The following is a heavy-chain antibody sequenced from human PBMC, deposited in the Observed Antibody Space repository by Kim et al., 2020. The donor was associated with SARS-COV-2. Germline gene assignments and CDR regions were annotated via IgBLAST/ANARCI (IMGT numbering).Heavy chain of an antibody. V-gene: IGHV3-33*01. J-gene: IGHJ6*04. CDR1: GFTFSSYG. CDR2: IWYDGSNK. D-gene: IGHD2-2*01. CDR3: AREGTRYCSSTSCYGLAAWEYYYGMDG. Sequence: GGSLRLSCAASGFTFSSYGMHWVRQAPGKGLEWVAVIWYDGSNKYYADSVKGRFTISRDNSKNTLYLQMNSLRAEDTAVYYCAREGTRYCSSTSCYGLAAWEYYYGMDGWREGATATLSS.